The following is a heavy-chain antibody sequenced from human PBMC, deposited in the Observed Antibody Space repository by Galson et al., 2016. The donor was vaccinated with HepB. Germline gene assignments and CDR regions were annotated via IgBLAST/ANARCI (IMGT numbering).Heavy chain of an antibody. CDR2: ISSSSTYI. J-gene: IGHJ4*02. CDR3: TKGAVQGDLPLA. CDR1: GFICSTYS. D-gene: IGHD3-10*01. Sequence: SLRLSCAASGFICSTYSMTWVRQAPGKGLEWVSSISSSSTYIYYADSVKGRFTISRDNPKNTLYLQMNSLRAEDTAVYYCTKGAVQGDLPLAWGQGTLVAVSS. V-gene: IGHV3-21*04.